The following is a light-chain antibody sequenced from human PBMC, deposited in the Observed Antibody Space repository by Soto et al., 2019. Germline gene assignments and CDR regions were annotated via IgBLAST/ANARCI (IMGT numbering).Light chain of an antibody. Sequence: QSTLTQPPSASGSPGQSVTISCTGTTRDVGSYNYVSWYQQYPGKAPKLMIYDVSTRPSGVSARLSGSKSGNTASLTISGLRAEDEDDYYCGSFTTSSKYVFGSGTKVTV. CDR3: GSFTTSSKYV. V-gene: IGLV2-14*03. CDR2: DVS. J-gene: IGLJ1*01. CDR1: TRDVGSYNY.